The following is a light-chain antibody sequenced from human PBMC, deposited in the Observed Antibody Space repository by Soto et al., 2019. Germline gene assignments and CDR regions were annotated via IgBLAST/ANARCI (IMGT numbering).Light chain of an antibody. CDR3: SSYSTTTRGVL. CDR2: EVS. Sequence: QSALAQPASVSGSPGQSITISCTGTSSDVGGYIYVSWFQHHPGKAPKLMIYEVSNRPSGVSNRFSGSRSDNTASLTISGLQAEDEAIYYCSSYSTTTRGVLFGGGTKLTV. V-gene: IGLV2-14*01. CDR1: SSDVGGYIY. J-gene: IGLJ2*01.